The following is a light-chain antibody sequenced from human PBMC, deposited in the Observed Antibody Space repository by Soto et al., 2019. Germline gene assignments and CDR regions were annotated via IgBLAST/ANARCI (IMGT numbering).Light chain of an antibody. CDR3: QVWHRRSDHYV. CDR2: NDD. V-gene: IGLV3-21*02. Sequence: SYELTQPPSVSVAPGQTATITCGGDNIGNINVHWYQQRPGQAPILVVYNDDDWPSGIPARFSGSNSGNTATLTISRVEAGDEADYYCQVWHRRSDHYVFGTGTKSPS. CDR1: NIGNIN. J-gene: IGLJ1*01.